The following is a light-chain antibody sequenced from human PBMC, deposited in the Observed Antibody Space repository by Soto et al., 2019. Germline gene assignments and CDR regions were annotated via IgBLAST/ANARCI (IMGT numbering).Light chain of an antibody. J-gene: IGLJ1*01. CDR2: EVS. CDR1: SSDVGGYNY. CDR3: SSYAGSNNV. V-gene: IGLV2-8*01. Sequence: QSVLTQPPSASGSPGQSVTISCTGTSSDVGGYNYVSWYQQHPGKAPKLIIYEVSKRPSGVPDRFSDSKSGNTASLTVSGLQDEDEADYYCSSYAGSNNVFGTGTKLTVL.